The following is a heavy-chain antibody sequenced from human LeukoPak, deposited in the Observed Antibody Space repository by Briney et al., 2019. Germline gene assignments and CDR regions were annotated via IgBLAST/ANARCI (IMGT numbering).Heavy chain of an antibody. CDR1: GGTFSSYA. CDR3: ARAFYDILTAFGPSPDPNWFDP. D-gene: IGHD3-9*01. V-gene: IGHV1-69*05. CDR2: IIPIFGTA. Sequence: GASVKVSCKASGGTFSSYAISWVRQAPGQGLEWMGGIIPIFGTANYAQKFQGRVTITRDTSASTAYMELSSLRSEDTAVYYCARAFYDILTAFGPSPDPNWFDPWGQGTLVTVSS. J-gene: IGHJ5*02.